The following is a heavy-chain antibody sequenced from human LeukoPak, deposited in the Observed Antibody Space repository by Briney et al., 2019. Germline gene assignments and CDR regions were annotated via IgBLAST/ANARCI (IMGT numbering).Heavy chain of an antibody. CDR1: GGSFSGYY. D-gene: IGHD3-22*01. J-gene: IGHJ4*02. Sequence: TSETLSLTWAVYGGSFSGYYWSWIRQPPGKGLEWIGEINHSGSTNYNPSLKSRVTISVDTSKNQFSLKLSSVTAADTAVYYCARGLEYYASSGLGGQGTLVTVSS. CDR2: INHSGST. CDR3: ARGLEYYASSGL. V-gene: IGHV4-34*01.